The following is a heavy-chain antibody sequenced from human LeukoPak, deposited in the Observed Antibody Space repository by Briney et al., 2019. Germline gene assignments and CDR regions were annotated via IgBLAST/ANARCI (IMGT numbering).Heavy chain of an antibody. V-gene: IGHV1-46*01. J-gene: IGHJ6*02. CDR2: INPSGGST. D-gene: IGHD6-19*01. CDR1: GYTFTSYY. Sequence: ASVKVSCKASGYTFTSYYMHWVRQAPGQGLEWMGLINPSGGSTSYAQKFQGRVTMTRDTSTSTVYMELSSLRSEDTAVYYCARDKMVGRNYYGMDVWGQGTTVTVSS. CDR3: ARDKMVGRNYYGMDV.